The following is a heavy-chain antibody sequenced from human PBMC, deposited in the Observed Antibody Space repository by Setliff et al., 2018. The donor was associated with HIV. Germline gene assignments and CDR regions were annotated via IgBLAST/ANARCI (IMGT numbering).Heavy chain of an antibody. V-gene: IGHV4-59*11. CDR2: IYYSGST. J-gene: IGHJ6*03. D-gene: IGHD6-6*01. CDR3: ARVHRRQLAHYYYHYMDV. Sequence: PSETLSLTCTVSGGSISSHYWSWIRQPPGKGLEWIGYIYYSGSTNYNPSLKSRVTISVDTSKNQFSLKLSSVTAADTAVYYCARVHRRQLAHYYYHYMDVWGKGTTVTVSS. CDR1: GGSISSHY.